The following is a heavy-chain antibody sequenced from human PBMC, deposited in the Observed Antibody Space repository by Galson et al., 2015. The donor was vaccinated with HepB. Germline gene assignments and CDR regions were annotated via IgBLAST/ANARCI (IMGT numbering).Heavy chain of an antibody. J-gene: IGHJ4*02. CDR3: AREHCSSSSCYARDFDY. V-gene: IGHV1-3*01. D-gene: IGHD2-2*01. CDR2: INAGNGNT. Sequence: SVKVSCKASGYTFTSYGISWVRQAPGQRLEWMGWINAGNGNTKYSQNFQGRVTITRDTSANTGYMELSSLRSEDTAVYYCAREHCSSSSCYARDFDYWGQGTLVTVSS. CDR1: GYTFTSYG.